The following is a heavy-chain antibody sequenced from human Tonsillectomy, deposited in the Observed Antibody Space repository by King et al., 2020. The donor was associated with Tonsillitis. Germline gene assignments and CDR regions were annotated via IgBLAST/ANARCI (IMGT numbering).Heavy chain of an antibody. D-gene: IGHD6-13*01. Sequence: VTLKESGPALVKPTQTLTLTCTFSGFSLSTSGMCVSWIRQPPGKALEWLARIDWDDDKYYSTSLKTRLTISKDTSKNQVVLTMTNMDPVDTATYYCARIRDSGYSSSWPIDYWGQGTLVTVSS. CDR1: GFSLSTSGMC. V-gene: IGHV2-70*11. CDR3: ARIRDSGYSSSWPIDY. J-gene: IGHJ4*02. CDR2: IDWDDDK.